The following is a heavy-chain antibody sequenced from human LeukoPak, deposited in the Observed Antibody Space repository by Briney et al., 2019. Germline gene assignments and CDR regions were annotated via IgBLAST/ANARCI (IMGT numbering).Heavy chain of an antibody. CDR2: IYYSGST. CDR1: GGSISSYY. CDR3: ARLPSGSTYRTRPYYYGMDV. J-gene: IGHJ6*02. D-gene: IGHD2-15*01. V-gene: IGHV4-59*08. Sequence: PETLSLTCTVSGGSISSYYWSWIRQPPGKGLDWIGYIYYSGSTNYNPSLKSRVTISVDTSKNQFSLKLSSVTAADTAVYYCARLPSGSTYRTRPYYYGMDVWGQGTTVTVSS.